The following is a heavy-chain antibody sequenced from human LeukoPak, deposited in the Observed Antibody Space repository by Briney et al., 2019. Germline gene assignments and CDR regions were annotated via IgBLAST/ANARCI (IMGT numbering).Heavy chain of an antibody. CDR3: ARVSAAGTGPDS. V-gene: IGHV4-61*01. Sequence: SETLSLTCTVSGDSVSSASYYWSWIRQPPGKGLEWIGFMSNSGHTDSTPSLKSRVTISVDTSKNQFSLKLKSVTAADTAVYYCARVSAAGTGPDSWGQGTLVTVSS. CDR1: GDSVSSASYY. J-gene: IGHJ4*02. D-gene: IGHD6-13*01. CDR2: MSNSGHT.